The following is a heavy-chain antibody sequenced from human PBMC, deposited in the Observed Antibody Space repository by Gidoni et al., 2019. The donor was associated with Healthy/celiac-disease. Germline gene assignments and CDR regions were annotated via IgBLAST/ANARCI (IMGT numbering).Heavy chain of an antibody. J-gene: IGHJ4*02. V-gene: IGHV3-33*06. CDR2: IWYDGSNK. D-gene: IGHD6-13*01. Sequence: QVQRVESGGGVVQPGRSLILSCAASGFTVSIYGLHWFRQAPGKGLEWVAVIWYDGSNKYYADYVKGRFTISRDNSKNTLYLQMKSLRAEDTAVYYCAKGGIAAAGPLDYWGQGTLVTVSS. CDR1: GFTVSIYG. CDR3: AKGGIAAAGPLDY.